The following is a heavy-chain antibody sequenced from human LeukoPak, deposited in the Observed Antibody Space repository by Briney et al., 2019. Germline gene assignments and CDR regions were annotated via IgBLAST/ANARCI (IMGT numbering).Heavy chain of an antibody. CDR2: MSNDGSNK. Sequence: PGRSLRLSCAASGFTFSSSAMHWVRQAPGKGLEWVAVMSNDGSNKYYADSVKGRFTISRDNSKNTLYLQMNSLRAEDTAVYYCARFPITTVSRGYFDYWGQGTLVTVSS. CDR3: ARFPITTVSRGYFDY. V-gene: IGHV3-30*04. J-gene: IGHJ4*02. D-gene: IGHD4-17*01. CDR1: GFTFSSSA.